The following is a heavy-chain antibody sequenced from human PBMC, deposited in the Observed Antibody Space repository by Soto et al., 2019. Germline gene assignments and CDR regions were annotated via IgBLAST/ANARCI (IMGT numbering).Heavy chain of an antibody. V-gene: IGHV3-23*01. CDR1: GFTFSSYA. CDR2: ISGSGGST. CDR3: AKDTRNTISHLDD. Sequence: PGGSLRLSCAASGFTFSSYAMSWVRQAPGKGLEWVSAISGSGGSTYYADPVKGRFTISRDNSKNTLYLQMNSLRAEDTAVYYCAKDTRNTISHLDDWGQGTLVTVSS. D-gene: IGHD1-1*01. J-gene: IGHJ4*02.